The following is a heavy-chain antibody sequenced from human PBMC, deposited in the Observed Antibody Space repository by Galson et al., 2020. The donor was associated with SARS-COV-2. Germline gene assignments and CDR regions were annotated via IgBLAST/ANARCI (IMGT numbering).Heavy chain of an antibody. D-gene: IGHD6-19*01. Sequence: SCAASGFTFSSYGMHWVRQAPGKGLEWVAVISYDGSNKYYADSVKGRFTISRDNSKNTLYLQMNSLRAEDTAVYYCAKNEQGYSSGWYYFDYWGQGTLVTVSS. J-gene: IGHJ4*02. CDR3: AKNEQGYSSGWYYFDY. CDR1: GFTFSSYG. CDR2: ISYDGSNK. V-gene: IGHV3-30*18.